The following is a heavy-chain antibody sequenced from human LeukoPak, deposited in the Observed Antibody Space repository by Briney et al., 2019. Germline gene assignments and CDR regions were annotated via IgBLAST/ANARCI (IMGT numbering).Heavy chain of an antibody. J-gene: IGHJ4*02. Sequence: GGSLRLSCAASGFTFREYYMNWVRQAPGKGLGWVSYISGSGNTIYYADSVKGRFTISRDNAKKSLYLQMNSLRADDTAVYYCASSPRDWNFAFHSWGQGTLVTVSS. CDR1: GFTFREYY. CDR3: ASSPRDWNFAFHS. V-gene: IGHV3-11*01. D-gene: IGHD1-7*01. CDR2: ISGSGNTI.